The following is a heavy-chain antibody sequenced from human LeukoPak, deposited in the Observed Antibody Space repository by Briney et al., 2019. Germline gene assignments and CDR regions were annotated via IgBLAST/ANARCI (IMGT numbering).Heavy chain of an antibody. CDR3: AKEKVIGSYYFDY. V-gene: IGHV3-9*01. D-gene: IGHD3-16*02. Sequence: GGSLRLSCAASGFTFDDYAMHWVRQAPGKGLEWVSGISWNSGSIGYADSVKGRFTISRDNAKNSLYLQMNSLRAEDTALYYCAKEKVIGSYYFDYWGQGTLVTVSS. CDR2: ISWNSGSI. J-gene: IGHJ4*02. CDR1: GFTFDDYA.